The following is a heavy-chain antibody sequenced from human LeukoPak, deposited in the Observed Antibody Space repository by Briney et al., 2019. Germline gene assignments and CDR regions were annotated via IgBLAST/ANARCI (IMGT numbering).Heavy chain of an antibody. CDR1: GFTFSRYS. J-gene: IGHJ4*02. CDR3: AKMVREFYTISYYFDY. D-gene: IGHD2-8*01. Sequence: GGSLRLSCAASGFTFSRYSMNWVRQAPGKGLEWVSYISSSSSTVYYADSLKGRFTISRDNAKNSLYLQMNSLRADDTAVYYCAKMVREFYTISYYFDYWGQGTLVTVSS. V-gene: IGHV3-48*01. CDR2: ISSSSSTV.